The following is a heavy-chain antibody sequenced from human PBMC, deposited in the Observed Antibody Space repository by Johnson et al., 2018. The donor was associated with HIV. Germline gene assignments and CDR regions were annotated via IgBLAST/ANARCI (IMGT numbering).Heavy chain of an antibody. J-gene: IGHJ3*02. D-gene: IGHD3-16*01. CDR1: GFRLDEYA. V-gene: IGHV3-7*01. CDR3: ARDPSRLRQSDI. Sequence: VQLVESGGGLVKPGGSLRLSCEGSGFRLDEYAMSWVRQAPGKGLEWVANIKQDGSEKYYVDSVKGRFTISRDNAKNSLYLQMNSLRAEDTAVYYCARDPSRLRQSDIWGQGTMVTVSS. CDR2: IKQDGSEK.